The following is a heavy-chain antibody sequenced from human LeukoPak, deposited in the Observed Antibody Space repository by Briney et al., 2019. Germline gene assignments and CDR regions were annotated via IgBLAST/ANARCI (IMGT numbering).Heavy chain of an antibody. V-gene: IGHV1-8*01. D-gene: IGHD3-16*01. CDR3: VRGRKYDDGWNTYRYGGFDP. Sequence: ASVKVSCKASGYTFNSFDINWVRQASGQGPEWMGWMNTNSGNTGYSQKFQGRVTMTRNISISTAYMELNSPLSEDTAVYYCVRGRKYDDGWNTYRYGGFDPWGQGTLVTVSS. CDR2: MNTNSGNT. J-gene: IGHJ5*02. CDR1: GYTFNSFD.